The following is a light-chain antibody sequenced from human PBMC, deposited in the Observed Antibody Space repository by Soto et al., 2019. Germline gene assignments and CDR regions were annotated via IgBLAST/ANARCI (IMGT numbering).Light chain of an antibody. V-gene: IGKV3-11*01. CDR1: QNLHSF. Sequence: DIVLTQSPATLSVSPGERVTLSCRASQNLHSFLNWYQQRPGQAPRPLIYDGSKRAAGVPDRISGDGSGTDDTLTISSLEPEDFAVYYCQQRSRCPMTFGQGTRLEI. CDR2: DGS. CDR3: QQRSRCPMT. J-gene: IGKJ5*01.